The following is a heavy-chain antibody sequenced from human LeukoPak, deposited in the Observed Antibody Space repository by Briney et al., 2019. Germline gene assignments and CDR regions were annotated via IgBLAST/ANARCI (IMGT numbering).Heavy chain of an antibody. J-gene: IGHJ5*02. CDR3: AKGARWGPATERLNWFDP. CDR2: GSSSGGST. D-gene: IGHD2-21*02. V-gene: IGHV3-23*01. CDR1: GFTFGSGA. Sequence: GWSKRLCGGASGFTFGSGARSWVPNAPGKVRERVSAGSSSGGSTSYAAYVKYWFTISRDNSKNRLYLQMSSLRAEDTAVYYCAKGARWGPATERLNWFDPWGQGTLVTVSS.